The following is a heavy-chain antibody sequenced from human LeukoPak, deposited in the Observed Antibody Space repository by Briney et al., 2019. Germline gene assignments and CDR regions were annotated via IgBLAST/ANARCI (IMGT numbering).Heavy chain of an antibody. D-gene: IGHD5-24*01. CDR2: INPSGGST. Sequence: ASLKVSCMASGYTFTSYYMHWVRQAPGQGLEWMGIINPSGGSTSYAQKFQGRVTMTRDMSTSTVYMELSSLRSEDTAVYYCARRRDGYNLNYYYYYMDVWGKGTTVTVSS. CDR1: GYTFTSYY. V-gene: IGHV1-46*01. J-gene: IGHJ6*03. CDR3: ARRRDGYNLNYYYYYMDV.